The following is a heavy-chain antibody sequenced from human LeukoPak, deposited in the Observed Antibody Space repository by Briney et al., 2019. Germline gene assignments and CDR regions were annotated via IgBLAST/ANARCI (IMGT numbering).Heavy chain of an antibody. CDR3: ARGRWEGYCSSTSCYGFDY. J-gene: IGHJ4*02. CDR1: GFTFSSYS. Sequence: GGSLRLSCAASGFTFSSYSMNWVRQAPGKGLEWVSSISSSSSYIYYADSVKGRFTISRDNAKNSLHLQMNSLRAEDTAVYYCARGRWEGYCSSTSCYGFDYWGQGTLVTVSS. D-gene: IGHD2-2*01. V-gene: IGHV3-21*01. CDR2: ISSSSSYI.